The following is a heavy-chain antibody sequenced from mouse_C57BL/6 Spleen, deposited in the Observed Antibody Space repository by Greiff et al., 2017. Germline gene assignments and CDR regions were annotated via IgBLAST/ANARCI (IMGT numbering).Heavy chain of an antibody. J-gene: IGHJ3*01. V-gene: IGHV7-3*01. D-gene: IGHD4-1*01. Sequence: EVMLVESGGGLVQPGGSLSLSCAASGFTFTDYYMSWVRQPPGKALEWLGFIRNKANGYTTEYSASVKGRFTISRDNSQSILYLQMNALRAEDSATYYCASSNWDVWFAYWGQGTLVTVSA. CDR2: IRNKANGYTT. CDR1: GFTFTDYY. CDR3: ASSNWDVWFAY.